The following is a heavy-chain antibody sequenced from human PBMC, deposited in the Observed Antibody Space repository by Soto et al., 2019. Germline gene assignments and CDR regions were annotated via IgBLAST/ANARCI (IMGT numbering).Heavy chain of an antibody. Sequence: EDLLLESGGGLVQPGGSLRLSCAASGFAFNSYAMNWVRQTPGKGLEWVATITGTSCSTNYADSVKGRFTISRDNSNNTWYLQMNSPRAYDTAVYYCANAYGSGTLCLDVWGKGATVTVSS. CDR3: ANAYGSGTLCLDV. V-gene: IGHV3-23*01. CDR1: GFAFNSYA. CDR2: ITGTSCST. D-gene: IGHD3-10*01. J-gene: IGHJ6*04.